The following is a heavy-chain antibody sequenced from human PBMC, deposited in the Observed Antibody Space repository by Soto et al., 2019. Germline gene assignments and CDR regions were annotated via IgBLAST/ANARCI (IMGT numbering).Heavy chain of an antibody. J-gene: IGHJ5*02. V-gene: IGHV1-8*01. CDR3: ARDNRYNWNDEGWFDP. D-gene: IGHD1-20*01. CDR2: MNPNSGNT. CDR1: GYSFSDYD. Sequence: SVKVSCKASGYSFSDYDINWVRQATGQGPEWMGWMNPNSGNTGYAQKFQGRVTMTRNTSINTAYMELSSLGSEDTAVYYCARDNRYNWNDEGWFDPWGQGTLVTVSS.